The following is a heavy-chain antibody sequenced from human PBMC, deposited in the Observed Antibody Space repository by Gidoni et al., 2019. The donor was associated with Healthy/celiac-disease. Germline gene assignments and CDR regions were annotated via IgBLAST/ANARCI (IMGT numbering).Heavy chain of an antibody. D-gene: IGHD3-22*01. CDR1: GFTFSSYW. CDR2: IKKDGSEK. Sequence: EVQLVESGGGLVQPGGSLRLTCAASGFTFSSYWMSWVRQAPGKGLEWVSNIKKDGSEKYYVDSVKGRFTISRDNAKNSLYLQMNSLRAEDTAVYYCAREANPNYYDSSGGDYWGQGTLVTVSS. CDR3: AREANPNYYDSSGGDY. J-gene: IGHJ4*02. V-gene: IGHV3-7*03.